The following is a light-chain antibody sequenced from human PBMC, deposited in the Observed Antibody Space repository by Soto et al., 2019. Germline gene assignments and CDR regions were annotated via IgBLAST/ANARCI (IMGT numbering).Light chain of an antibody. J-gene: IGLJ1*01. Sequence: QSVLTQPRSVSGSPGQSVTISCTRTSSYIGPYDHVAWYQQHPGKAPKLIIFAVSKRPSGVPDRFSGSKSGNTASLTISGLQAEDVADYYCSSYAGNYIYVFATGTKLTVL. CDR3: SSYAGNYIYV. CDR2: AVS. CDR1: SSYIGPYDH. V-gene: IGLV2-11*01.